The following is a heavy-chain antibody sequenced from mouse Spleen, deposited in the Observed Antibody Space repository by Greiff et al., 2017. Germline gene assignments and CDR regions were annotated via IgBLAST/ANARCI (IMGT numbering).Heavy chain of an antibody. CDR1: GYTFSSYW. J-gene: IGHJ4*01. V-gene: IGHV1-69*01. Sequence: QVQLKQPGAELVMPGASVKLSCKASGYTFSSYWMHWVKQRPGQGLEWIGEIDPSDSYTNYHQKFKGKATLTVDKSSSTAYMQLSSLTSEDSAGYYCASGYDGAMDYWGQGTSVTVSS. D-gene: IGHD2-2*01. CDR3: ASGYDGAMDY. CDR2: IDPSDSYT.